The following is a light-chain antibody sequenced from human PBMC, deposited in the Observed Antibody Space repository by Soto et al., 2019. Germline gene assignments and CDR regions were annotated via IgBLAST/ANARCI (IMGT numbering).Light chain of an antibody. V-gene: IGLV2-8*01. CDR2: EVT. CDR3: SSYAGSNKRV. CDR1: SSDDGVYNY. Sequence: TQPHFTSGPDGLSATIACTGTSSDDGVYNYVSWYQQHPGKAPKLMIYEVTKRPSGVPDRFSGSKSGNTASLIVSGLQAEDEADYYCSSYAGSNKRVFGTGT. J-gene: IGLJ1*01.